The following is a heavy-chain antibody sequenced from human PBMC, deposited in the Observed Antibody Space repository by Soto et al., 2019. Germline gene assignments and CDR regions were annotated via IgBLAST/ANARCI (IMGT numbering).Heavy chain of an antibody. CDR1: GGPISSYY. D-gene: IGHD6-6*01. Sequence: PSETLSLACTVSGGPISSYYWSWIRQPPGKGLEWIGYIYYSGSTNYNPSLKSRVTVSVDTSKNQFSLKLSSVTAADTAVYYCARVEYRSSSYRNWFDPWGQGTLVTVSS. CDR2: IYYSGST. V-gene: IGHV4-59*01. CDR3: ARVEYRSSSYRNWFDP. J-gene: IGHJ5*02.